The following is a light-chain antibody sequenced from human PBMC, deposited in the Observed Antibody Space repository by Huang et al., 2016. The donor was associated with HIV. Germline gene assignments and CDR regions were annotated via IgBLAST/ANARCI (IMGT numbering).Light chain of an antibody. V-gene: IGKV1-39*01. CDR3: QQGYSTPYT. CDR2: TAA. J-gene: IGKJ2*01. Sequence: DIQMTQSPSSLSAYVGDRVTITCRASQSISSYLNWYQQTPGKAPKLLIYTAASLQSGVTSRCRGSGSGTDFTLTSSSLQPEDFATYYCQQGYSTPYTFGQGTKLEIK. CDR1: QSISSY.